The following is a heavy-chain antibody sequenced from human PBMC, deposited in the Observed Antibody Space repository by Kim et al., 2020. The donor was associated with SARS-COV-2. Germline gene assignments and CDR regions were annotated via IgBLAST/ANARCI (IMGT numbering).Heavy chain of an antibody. Sequence: SVKGRLTISRDNSKNSLYLQMNSLRAEDTALYYCAKDIDYGDYVSLAFDIWGQGTMVTVSS. J-gene: IGHJ3*02. CDR3: AKDIDYGDYVSLAFDI. D-gene: IGHD4-17*01. V-gene: IGHV3-43D*03.